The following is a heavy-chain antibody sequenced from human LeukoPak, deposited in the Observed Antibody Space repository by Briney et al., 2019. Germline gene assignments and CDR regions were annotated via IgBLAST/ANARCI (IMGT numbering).Heavy chain of an antibody. D-gene: IGHD1-1*01. V-gene: IGHV1-2*02. CDR1: GYTLTEHF. CDR2: INPTSGGT. CDR3: ARVWNDVFNDYYYGMDV. Sequence: ASVKVSCKASGYTLTEHFIHWVRQAPGQGLEWMGWINPTSGGTNYAQKFQGRVTMTRVTSISTAYMDLRSLRSGDTAVYYCARVWNDVFNDYYYGMDVWGQGTTVTVSS. J-gene: IGHJ6*02.